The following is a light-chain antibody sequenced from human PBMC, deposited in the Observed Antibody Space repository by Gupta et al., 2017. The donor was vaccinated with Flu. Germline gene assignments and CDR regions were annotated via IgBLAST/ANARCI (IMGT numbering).Light chain of an antibody. CDR1: ALATKY. Sequence: SELTQPPSMSVSPGQTARITCSGDALATKYAYWYQQKASQAPVLVIYQDSKRTSGIPERLSGSKSETTATLTISGVQAEDEADYFCQSLGGSDSWIFGAGTKLTV. CDR3: QSLGGSDSWI. V-gene: IGLV3-25*02. J-gene: IGLJ2*01. CDR2: QDS.